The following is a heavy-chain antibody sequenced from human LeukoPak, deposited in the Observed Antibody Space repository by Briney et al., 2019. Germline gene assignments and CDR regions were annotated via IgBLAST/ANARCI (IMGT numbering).Heavy chain of an antibody. Sequence: SETLSLTCTVSGGSISSYYWSWIRQPPGKGLEWIGYIYYSGSTNYNPSLKSRVTISVDTSKNQFSLKLSSVIAADTAVYYCASTLYYYYYMDVWGKGTTVTISS. CDR3: ASTLYYYYYMDV. V-gene: IGHV4-59*01. CDR1: GGSISSYY. CDR2: IYYSGST. J-gene: IGHJ6*03.